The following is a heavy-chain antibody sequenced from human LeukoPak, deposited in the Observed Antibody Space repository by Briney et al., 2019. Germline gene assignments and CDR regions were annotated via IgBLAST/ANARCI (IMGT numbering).Heavy chain of an antibody. Sequence: ASVKVSFKASGYTFTGYYMHWVRQAPGQGLEWMGWINPNSGGTNYAQKFQGRVTMTRDTSISTAYMELSRLRSDDTAVYYCARGGYYYDSSGNPPPYNYYYYMDVWGKGTTVTVSS. V-gene: IGHV1-2*02. CDR3: ARGGYYYDSSGNPPPYNYYYYMDV. D-gene: IGHD3-22*01. CDR2: INPNSGGT. CDR1: GYTFTGYY. J-gene: IGHJ6*03.